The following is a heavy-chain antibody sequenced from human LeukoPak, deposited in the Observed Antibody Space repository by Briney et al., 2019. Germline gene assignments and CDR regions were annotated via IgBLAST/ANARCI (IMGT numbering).Heavy chain of an antibody. CDR1: GGSISSSSYY. Sequence: SETLSLTCTVSGGSISSSSYYWGWIRQPPGKGLEWIGSIYYSGTTYYNSSLESRLTISIDKSKNQFYLKLTSVTAADTAVYYCARRWNYKDAFDIWGQGKMVTVSS. CDR3: ARRWNYKDAFDI. J-gene: IGHJ3*02. CDR2: IYYSGTT. D-gene: IGHD1-7*01. V-gene: IGHV4-39*01.